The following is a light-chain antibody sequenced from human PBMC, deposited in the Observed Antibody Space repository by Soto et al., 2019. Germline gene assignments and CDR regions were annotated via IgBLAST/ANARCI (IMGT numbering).Light chain of an antibody. V-gene: IGLV1-40*01. J-gene: IGLJ2*01. CDR1: GSNIGENYV. CDR2: SNN. Sequence: SVLTQPPSVSAAPGQKVTISCSGSGSNIGENYVSWYQQLPGTAPKLLIHSNNNRPSGVPDRFSGSKSGTSASLAIAGFQADDEADYYCQSYDPTLRTSLFGGGTQLTVL. CDR3: QSYDPTLRTSL.